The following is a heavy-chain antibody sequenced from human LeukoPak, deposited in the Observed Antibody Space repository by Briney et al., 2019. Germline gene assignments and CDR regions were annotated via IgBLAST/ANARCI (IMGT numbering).Heavy chain of an antibody. J-gene: IGHJ4*02. CDR2: ISWNSGSI. D-gene: IGHD2-2*01. CDR1: GVTFDDYA. Sequence: GGSLRLSCAASGVTFDDYAMHWVRQAPGKGLEWVSGISWNSGSIGYADSVKGRFTISRDNAKNSLYLQMNSLRAEDTAVYYCAKATTHLLGYCSGTSCSWGGAFDYWGQGTLVTVSS. V-gene: IGHV3-9*01. CDR3: AKATTHLLGYCSGTSCSWGGAFDY.